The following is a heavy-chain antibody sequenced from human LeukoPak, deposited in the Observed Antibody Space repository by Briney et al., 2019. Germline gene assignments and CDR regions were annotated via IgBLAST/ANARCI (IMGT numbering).Heavy chain of an antibody. D-gene: IGHD3-9*01. J-gene: IGHJ4*02. Sequence: GGSLRLSCAASGFTVSSNYMSWVRQAPGKGLEWVGRIKSKTDGGTTDYAAPVKGRFTISRDDSKNTVYLQMNSLKAEDTGDYYCTTGRYPPRYWGQGTLVTVSS. CDR3: TTGRYPPRY. CDR2: IKSKTDGGTT. CDR1: GFTVSSNY. V-gene: IGHV3-15*01.